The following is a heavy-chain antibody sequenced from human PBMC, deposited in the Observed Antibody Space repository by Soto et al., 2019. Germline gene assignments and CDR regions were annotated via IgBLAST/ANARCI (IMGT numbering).Heavy chain of an antibody. V-gene: IGHV3-21*01. Sequence: GSLRLSCAASGFTFSSYSMNWVRQAPGKGLEWVSSISSSSYIYYADSVKGRFTISRDNAKNSLYLQMNSLRAEDTAVYYCARGRIQLWTPLVYWGQGTLVTVSS. D-gene: IGHD5-18*01. CDR1: GFTFSSYS. CDR2: ISSSSYI. CDR3: ARGRIQLWTPLVY. J-gene: IGHJ4*02.